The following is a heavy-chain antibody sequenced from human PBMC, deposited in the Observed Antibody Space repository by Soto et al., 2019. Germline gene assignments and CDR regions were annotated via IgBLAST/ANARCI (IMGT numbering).Heavy chain of an antibody. D-gene: IGHD3-3*01. J-gene: IGHJ4*02. V-gene: IGHV1-46*03. CDR2: INPSGGST. Sequence: ASVKVSCKASGYTFTSYYMHWVRQAPGQGLEWMGIINPSGGSTSYAQKFQGRVTMTRDTSTSTVYMELSSLRSEDTAVYYCARGPSAQGRTLEWLLMGYWGQGTLVTVSS. CDR3: ARGPSAQGRTLEWLLMGY. CDR1: GYTFTSYY.